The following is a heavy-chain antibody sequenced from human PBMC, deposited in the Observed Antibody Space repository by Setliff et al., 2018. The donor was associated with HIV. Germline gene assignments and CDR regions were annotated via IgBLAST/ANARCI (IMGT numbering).Heavy chain of an antibody. D-gene: IGHD3-9*01. CDR1: GDSMNDYY. J-gene: IGHJ5*02. CDR2: ININEDT. V-gene: IGHV4-4*07. CDR3: AGARYGTSFDP. Sequence: PSETLSLTCTVSGDSMNDYYWTWIRQPAGKALEWIGRININEDTYFKPSLRSRVSMSIDTSKNQFSLKLESMTAADTAIYYCAGARYGTSFDPWGQGTLVTVSS.